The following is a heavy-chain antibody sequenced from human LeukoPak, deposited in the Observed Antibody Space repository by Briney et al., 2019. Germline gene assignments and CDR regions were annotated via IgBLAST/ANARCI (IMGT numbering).Heavy chain of an antibody. Sequence: GGSLRLSCAASGFTVSSNYMSWVRQAPGKGLEWVSVIYSGGSTYYADSVKGRFTISRDNSKNTLYLQMNSLRAEDPAVYYCASTVAAEPGFDPWGQGTLVTVSS. J-gene: IGHJ5*02. CDR1: GFTVSSNY. V-gene: IGHV3-53*01. D-gene: IGHD2-21*01. CDR3: ASTVAAEPGFDP. CDR2: IYSGGST.